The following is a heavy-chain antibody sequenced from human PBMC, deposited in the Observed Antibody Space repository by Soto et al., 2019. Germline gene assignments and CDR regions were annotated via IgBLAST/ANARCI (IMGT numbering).Heavy chain of an antibody. Sequence: EVQLVESGGGLVKPGGSLRLSCAASGFTFSSYSMNWVRQAPGKGLEWVSSISSSSSYIYYADSVKGRFTISRDNAKKSLYLQMNSLRAEDTAVYYCARKGYFDEYGMDVWCQGTTVTVSS. J-gene: IGHJ6*02. CDR2: ISSSSSYI. D-gene: IGHD3-9*01. CDR3: ARKGYFDEYGMDV. V-gene: IGHV3-21*01. CDR1: GFTFSSYS.